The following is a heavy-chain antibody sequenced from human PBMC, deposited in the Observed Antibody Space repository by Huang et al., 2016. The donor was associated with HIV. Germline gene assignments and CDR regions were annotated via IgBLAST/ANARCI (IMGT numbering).Heavy chain of an antibody. Sequence: QVQLVQSGSEFKKPGASVRVSCKASGYSFSDYAVNWGRQAPGQGLEWMGWINTKTGNATYGQGFRGRFGFSLDTSVKTAYLHISSLKTEDAAVYYCARDARELRDYLVRFNWFAPWGQGTLVTVSS. CDR1: GYSFSDYA. J-gene: IGHJ5*02. CDR2: INTKTGNA. V-gene: IGHV7-4-1*02. CDR3: ARDARELRDYLVRFNWFAP. D-gene: IGHD1-7*01.